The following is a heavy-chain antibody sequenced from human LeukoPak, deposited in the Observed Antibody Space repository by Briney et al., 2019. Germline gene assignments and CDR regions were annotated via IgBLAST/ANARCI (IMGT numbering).Heavy chain of an antibody. CDR1: GFTFSTYR. CDR2: ISSSSTYI. V-gene: IGHV3-21*01. J-gene: IGHJ4*02. CDR3: ARLRGSGYNYFDY. Sequence: GGSLRLSCAASGFTFSTYRMNWVRQAPGKGLEWVSSISSSSTYIYYADSVKGRFTVSRDNAEDSLSLQMSSLRAEDMAVYYRARLRGSGYNYFDYWGQGTLVTVSS. D-gene: IGHD5-24*01.